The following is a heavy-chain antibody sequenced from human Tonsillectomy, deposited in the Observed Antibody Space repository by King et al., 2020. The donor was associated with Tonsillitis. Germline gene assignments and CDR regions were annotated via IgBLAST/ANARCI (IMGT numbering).Heavy chain of an antibody. V-gene: IGHV4-39*01. D-gene: IGHD1-26*01. CDR2: RYYGGTI. CDR1: GGSISSSDHY. Sequence: LQLQESGPGVVKPSETLSLTCTVSGGSISSSDHYWAWIRQPPGEGLEWIWDRYYGGTIFYNPSLKSRITISGGTSENRFSLKLSSVTAADTAVYFCARYVSGTFDYWGQGALVTVSS. CDR3: ARYVSGTFDY. J-gene: IGHJ4*02.